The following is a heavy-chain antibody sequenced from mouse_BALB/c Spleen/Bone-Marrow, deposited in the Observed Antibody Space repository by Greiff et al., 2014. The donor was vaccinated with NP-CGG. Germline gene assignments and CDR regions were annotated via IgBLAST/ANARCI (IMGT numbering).Heavy chain of an antibody. CDR2: INPSTGYT. CDR1: GYTFTTYW. Sequence: VQVVESGAELAKPGASVKMSCKASGYTFTTYWMHWVKQRPGQGLEWIGYINPSTGYTEYIQKFKDKATLTADKSSSTAYMQLNSLTSEDSAVYYCVLITPVVSDYWGQGTTLTVSS. D-gene: IGHD1-1*01. J-gene: IGHJ2*01. V-gene: IGHV1-7*01. CDR3: VLITPVVSDY.